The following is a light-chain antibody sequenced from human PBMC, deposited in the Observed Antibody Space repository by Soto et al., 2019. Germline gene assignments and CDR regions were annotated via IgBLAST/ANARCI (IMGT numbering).Light chain of an antibody. CDR2: EAY. J-gene: IGKJ5*01. V-gene: IGKV1-9*01. CDR3: QQLYTLPFT. CDR1: HDISTF. Sequence: DIQLTQSPSLLSASIGDRVTITCRASHDISTFLAWYQQKPGKAPKLLIHEAYTLQSGVPSRFSGSGSGTEFTLTISGLLPEDFAAYHCQQLYTLPFTFGQGTRL.